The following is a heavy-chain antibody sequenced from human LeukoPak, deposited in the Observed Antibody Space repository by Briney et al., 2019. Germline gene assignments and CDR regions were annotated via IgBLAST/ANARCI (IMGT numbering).Heavy chain of an antibody. CDR1: GFTFSTYA. J-gene: IGHJ6*02. CDR2: IRAIVGDT. V-gene: IGHV3-23*01. Sequence: GGSLRLSCAASGFTFSTYAMTWVRQAPGKGLEWVSLIRAIVGDTYYADSVKSRVTISRDNSKNTLSLQMNSLRAEDTAVYYCAKDVRVGGGGMDVWGQGTPVTVSS. CDR3: AKDVRVGGGGMDV. D-gene: IGHD1-26*01.